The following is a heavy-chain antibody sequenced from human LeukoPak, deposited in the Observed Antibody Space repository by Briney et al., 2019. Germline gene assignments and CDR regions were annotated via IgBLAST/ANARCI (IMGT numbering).Heavy chain of an antibody. CDR3: ARGPAASGYFDF. Sequence: PSETLSLTCTVSGGSISGHYWSWLRQPAGKGLEWIGHIYSDGSFNYSPSHKSRFTMSVDTSKNQFSLRLYSVTAADTAVFYCARGPAASGYFDFWDQGTLVTVSS. D-gene: IGHD6-13*01. CDR1: GGSISGHY. V-gene: IGHV4-4*07. J-gene: IGHJ4*02. CDR2: IYSDGSF.